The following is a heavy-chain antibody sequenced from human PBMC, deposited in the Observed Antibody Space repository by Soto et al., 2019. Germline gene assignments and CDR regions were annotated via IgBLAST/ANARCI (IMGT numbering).Heavy chain of an antibody. Sequence: PSETLSLTCAVSGGSISSGGYSWSWIRQPPGKGLEWIGYIYHSGSTYYTPSLKSRVTISVARSKNQFSLKLSSVTAADTAVYYCARSSRWGNWFDPWGQGTLVTVSS. CDR1: GGSISSGGYS. J-gene: IGHJ5*02. CDR3: ARSSRWGNWFDP. CDR2: IYHSGST. D-gene: IGHD1-26*01. V-gene: IGHV4-30-2*01.